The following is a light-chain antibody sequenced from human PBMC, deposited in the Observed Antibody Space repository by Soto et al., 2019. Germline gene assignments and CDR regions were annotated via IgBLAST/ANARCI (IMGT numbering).Light chain of an antibody. CDR1: SSDVGAHQS. CDR2: DVS. V-gene: IGLV2-14*03. CDR3: SSFTDTGTVM. J-gene: IGLJ3*02. Sequence: QAVVTQPASVSGSPGQSFTISCTGTSSDVGAHQSDSWYQQHPGKAPKLIIFDVSNRPSGVSNRFSGSKSGNTASLTISGLHAEDDADYYCSSFTDTGTVMFGGGTKLTVL.